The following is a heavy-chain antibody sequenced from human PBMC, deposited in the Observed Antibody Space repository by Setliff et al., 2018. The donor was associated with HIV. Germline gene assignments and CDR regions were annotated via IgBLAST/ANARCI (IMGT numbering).Heavy chain of an antibody. Sequence: SETLSLTCTVSGGSITRTPYYWGWIRQPPGKGLEWIGSIYHTGITYDNPSLKSRVTISVGTSKNQISLRLSSVTAADTAVYYCARLSGGMVPNYWGQGILVTVSS. D-gene: IGHD3-10*01. CDR2: IYHTGIT. CDR3: ARLSGGMVPNY. CDR1: GGSITRTPYY. V-gene: IGHV4-39*01. J-gene: IGHJ4*02.